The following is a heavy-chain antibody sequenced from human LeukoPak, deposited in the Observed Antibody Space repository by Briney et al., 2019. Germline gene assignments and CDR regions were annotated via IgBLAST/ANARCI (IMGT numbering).Heavy chain of an antibody. V-gene: IGHV1-18*04. CDR3: ARDTGDYNNGVDY. J-gene: IGHJ4*02. Sequence: ASVKVSCKASGYTFTGYYMHWVRQAPGQGLEWMGWISAYNGNTNYAQKLQGRVTMTTDTSTSTAYMELRSLRSDDTAVYYCARDTGDYNNGVDYWGQGTLVTVSS. CDR1: GYTFTGYY. CDR2: ISAYNGNT. D-gene: IGHD2-8*01.